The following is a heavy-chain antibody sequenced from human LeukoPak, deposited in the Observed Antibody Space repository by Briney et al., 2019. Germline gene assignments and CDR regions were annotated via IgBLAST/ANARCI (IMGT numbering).Heavy chain of an antibody. V-gene: IGHV1-2*02. CDR2: INPNSGGT. CDR1: GYTFTGYF. CDR3: ARAQSLTAPAGTFANS. D-gene: IGHD6-13*01. Sequence: ASVKVSCKASGYTFTGYFLHSVRRAPGQGFEWMGWINPNSGGTYYTQRFQGRVTMTRDTSISTAYMELSSLRSDDTAVYYCARAQSLTAPAGTFANSWGQGTLVTVSS. J-gene: IGHJ4*02.